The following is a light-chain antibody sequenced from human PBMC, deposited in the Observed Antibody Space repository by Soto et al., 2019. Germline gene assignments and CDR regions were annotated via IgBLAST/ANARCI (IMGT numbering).Light chain of an antibody. J-gene: IGLJ2*01. Sequence: QPVLTQPPSASGTPGQRVTISCSGSSSNIGNNFLYWYQQLPGTAPKLLIYSNNQRPSGVPDRFSGSKSGTAASLAISGLRSEDEADYHCAAWDDSLSGVVLGGGTQLTVL. V-gene: IGLV1-47*02. CDR2: SNN. CDR3: AAWDDSLSGVV. CDR1: SSNIGNNF.